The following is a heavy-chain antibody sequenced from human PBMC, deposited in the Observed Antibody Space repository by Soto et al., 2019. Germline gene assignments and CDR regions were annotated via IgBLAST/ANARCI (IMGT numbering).Heavy chain of an antibody. Sequence: GASVKVSCKASGYTFTSYGISWVRQAPGQGLEWMGWISAYNGNTNYAQKLQGRVTMTTDTSTSTAYMELRSLRSDDTAVYYCARASGIVGAYYFDYWGQGTLVTVSS. CDR1: GYTFTSYG. CDR3: ARASGIVGAYYFDY. D-gene: IGHD1-26*01. J-gene: IGHJ4*02. V-gene: IGHV1-18*01. CDR2: ISAYNGNT.